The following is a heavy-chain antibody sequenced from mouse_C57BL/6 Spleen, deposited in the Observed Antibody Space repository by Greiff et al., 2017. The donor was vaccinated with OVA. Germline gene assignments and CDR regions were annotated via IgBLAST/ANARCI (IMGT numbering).Heavy chain of an antibody. Sequence: ESGPGLVKPSQSLSLTCSVTGYSITSGYYWNWLRQFPGNKLEWMGYISYDGSNNYNPSLKNRISITRDTSKNQFFLKLNSVTTEDTATYCCARDGSRGYYAMDYWGQGTSVTVSS. CDR3: ARDGSRGYYAMDY. D-gene: IGHD1-1*01. J-gene: IGHJ4*01. CDR1: GYSITSGYY. V-gene: IGHV3-6*01. CDR2: ISYDGSN.